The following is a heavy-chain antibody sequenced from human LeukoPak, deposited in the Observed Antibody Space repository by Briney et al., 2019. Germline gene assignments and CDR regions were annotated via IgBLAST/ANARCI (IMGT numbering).Heavy chain of an antibody. V-gene: IGHV4-4*02. CDR1: GASIVSNNW. CDR3: ARDVGKTATADY. CDR2: ILHSGST. D-gene: IGHD6-13*01. Sequence: SETLSLTCAVSGASIVSNNWWSWVRQPPGKGLEWIGEILHSGSTNYHPSLKSRVTISVDKSKNQFSLKLSSVTAADTAFYYCARDVGKTATADYWGQGTLVTVSS. J-gene: IGHJ4*02.